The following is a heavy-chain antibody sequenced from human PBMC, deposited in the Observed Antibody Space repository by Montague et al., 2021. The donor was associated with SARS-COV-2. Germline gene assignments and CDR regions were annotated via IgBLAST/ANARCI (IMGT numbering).Heavy chain of an antibody. V-gene: IGHV4-61*02. Sequence: TLSLTCTVSGGSVSSATYYWSWIRQPAGKGLEWIGRIYTSGSTNYNPSLKSRVTMSVDTSKDQFSLKLSSVTAADTAVYYCARGLDYYDFWSGYYPAYWYCDLWGRGTLVTVSS. CDR1: GGSVSSATYY. CDR2: IYTSGST. J-gene: IGHJ2*01. CDR3: ARGLDYYDFWSGYYPAYWYCDL. D-gene: IGHD3-3*01.